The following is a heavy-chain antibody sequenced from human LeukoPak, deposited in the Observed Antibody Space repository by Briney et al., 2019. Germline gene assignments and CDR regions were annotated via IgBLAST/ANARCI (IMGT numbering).Heavy chain of an antibody. D-gene: IGHD6-19*01. Sequence: GGSLRLSCAASGFTFSDYYMSWIRQAPGKGLEWVSYISSSGSTIYYADSVKGRFTISRDNAKNSLYLQMNSLRAEDTAVYYCARDRVAGTWYFDYWGQGTLVTVSS. J-gene: IGHJ4*02. CDR3: ARDRVAGTWYFDY. CDR2: ISSSGSTI. V-gene: IGHV3-11*04. CDR1: GFTFSDYY.